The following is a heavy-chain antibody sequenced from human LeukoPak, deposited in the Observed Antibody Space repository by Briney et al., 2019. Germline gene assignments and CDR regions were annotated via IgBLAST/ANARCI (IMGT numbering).Heavy chain of an antibody. CDR2: ISSGGTT. Sequence: GGSLRLSCAASGFXFNTYEINWVRQAPGKGLEWVSYISSGGTTIYADSVKGRFSVSRDNTKNSLFLQMNSLRVEDTAVYYCVRRGYTSSWYYFDYWGQGTLVTVSS. J-gene: IGHJ4*02. CDR1: GFXFNTYE. D-gene: IGHD6-13*01. V-gene: IGHV3-48*03. CDR3: VRRGYTSSWYYFDY.